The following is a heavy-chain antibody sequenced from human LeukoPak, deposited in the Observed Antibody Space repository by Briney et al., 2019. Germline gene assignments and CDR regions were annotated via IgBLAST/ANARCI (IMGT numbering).Heavy chain of an antibody. CDR1: GGTFSSYA. V-gene: IGHV1-69*05. J-gene: IGHJ4*02. CDR2: IIPIFGTA. D-gene: IGHD2-21*02. CDR3: ARSIVVVTADLYYFDY. Sequence: ASVKVSCKASGGTFSSYAISWVRQAPGQGLEWMGGIIPIFGTANYAQKFQGRVTITTDESTSTAYMELSSLRSEDTAVYYCARSIVVVTADLYYFDYWGQGTLVTVSS.